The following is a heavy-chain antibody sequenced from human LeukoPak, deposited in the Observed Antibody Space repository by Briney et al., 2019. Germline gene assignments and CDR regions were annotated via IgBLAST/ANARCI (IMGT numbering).Heavy chain of an antibody. CDR1: GGSISSYY. D-gene: IGHD6-19*01. CDR3: ARQYSSGWPWFDP. J-gene: IGHJ5*02. Sequence: PSETLSLTCTVSGGSISSYYWSWIRQPPGKGLEWIGSIYYSGSTYYNPSLKSRVTISVDTSKNQFSLKLTSVTAADAAVYYCARQYSSGWPWFDPWGQGTLVTVSS. V-gene: IGHV4-39*01. CDR2: IYYSGST.